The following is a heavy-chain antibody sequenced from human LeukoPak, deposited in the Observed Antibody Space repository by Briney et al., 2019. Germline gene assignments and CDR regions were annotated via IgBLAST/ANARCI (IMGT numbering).Heavy chain of an antibody. D-gene: IGHD2-2*01. V-gene: IGHV3-48*01. J-gene: IGHJ4*02. CDR1: GFTFSSYG. CDR3: AREGIVVSPAIVY. CDR2: ISSSSSTV. Sequence: GGSLRLSCAASGFTFSSYGMNWVRQAPGKELEWVSHISSSSSTVSYADSVKGRFTISRDNAKNSLHLQMNSLRAEDTAVYYCAREGIVVSPAIVYWGQGTLVTVSS.